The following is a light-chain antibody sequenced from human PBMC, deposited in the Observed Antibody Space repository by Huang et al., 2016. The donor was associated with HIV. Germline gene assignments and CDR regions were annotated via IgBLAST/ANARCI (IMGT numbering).Light chain of an antibody. CDR3: QQYNAWPSTWT. Sequence: EIVLTQSPGTLSLSPGETATLSCRARQGITGNLAWYQQRLGQPPRLLIYGASTRAPHIPGRFSCSGSGTDFTLTSTSLRSEDSAVYYCQQYNAWPSTWTFGQGTRMEIK. V-gene: IGKV3-15*01. CDR2: GAS. J-gene: IGKJ1*01. CDR1: QGITGN.